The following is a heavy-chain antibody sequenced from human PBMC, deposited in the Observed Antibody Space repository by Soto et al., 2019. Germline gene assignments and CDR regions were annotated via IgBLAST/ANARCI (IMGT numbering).Heavy chain of an antibody. CDR1: GFMFSTYA. CDR2: ISSSGGTT. CDR3: AHPRGYGVFDAVDI. V-gene: IGHV3-23*01. J-gene: IGHJ3*02. Sequence: LRLSCAASGFMFSTYAMNWVRQAPGEGLEWVSAISSSGGTTFYAESVRGRFTISRDNSVNTLYLQMSSLRTEDTAVYYCAHPRGYGVFDAVDIWGQGTMVTVSS. D-gene: IGHD4-17*01.